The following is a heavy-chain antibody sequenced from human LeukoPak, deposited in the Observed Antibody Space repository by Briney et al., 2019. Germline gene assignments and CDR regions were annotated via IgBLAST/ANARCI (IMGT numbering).Heavy chain of an antibody. D-gene: IGHD3-10*01. CDR1: GESFSVHY. J-gene: IGHJ4*02. Sequence: SETLSLTCAVYGESFSVHYWTWIRQPPGRGLEWIGEINHSGSTTSNPSLNNRVAISVDTSKNQFSLKLTSVTAADTAVYYCARPRYGSGSLDSWGQGTLVTVSS. V-gene: IGHV4-34*01. CDR3: ARPRYGSGSLDS. CDR2: INHSGST.